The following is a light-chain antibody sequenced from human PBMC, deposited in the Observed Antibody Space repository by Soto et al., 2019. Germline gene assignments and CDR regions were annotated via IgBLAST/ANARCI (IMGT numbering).Light chain of an antibody. Sequence: DTQITQSPSSVSASVGDRVTITCRASKGIASWLAWYQQKPGKAPKLLIYAASSLQSGVPSRFSGSGSGTDFTLTISSLQPEDFATYYCQQANSFPITFGQGTRLEIK. J-gene: IGKJ5*01. V-gene: IGKV1-12*01. CDR2: AAS. CDR3: QQANSFPIT. CDR1: KGIASW.